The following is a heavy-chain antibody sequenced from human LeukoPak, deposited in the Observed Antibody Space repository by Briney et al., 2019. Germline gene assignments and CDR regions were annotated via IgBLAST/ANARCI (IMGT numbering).Heavy chain of an antibody. J-gene: IGHJ4*02. V-gene: IGHV3-11*01. CDR1: GFTFSDYY. Sequence: GGSLRLSCAASGFTFSDYYMSWIRQAPGEGLEWVSYISSSGSTIYYADSVKGRFTISRDNAKNSLYLQMNSLRAEDTAVYYCARWNYYDSSGYYYGLGDYWGQGTLVTVSS. CDR2: ISSSGSTI. CDR3: ARWNYYDSSGYYYGLGDY. D-gene: IGHD3-22*01.